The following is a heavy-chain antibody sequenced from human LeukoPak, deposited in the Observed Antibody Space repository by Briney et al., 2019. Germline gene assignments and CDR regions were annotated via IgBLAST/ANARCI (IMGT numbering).Heavy chain of an antibody. Sequence: ASVKVSCKASGYTFTGYYMHWVRQAPGQGLEWMGWINPNSGGTNYAQKFQGRVTMTRDTPISTAYMELSRLTSDDTAVYYCAPVLRFLEWSATGGQGTLVTVSS. D-gene: IGHD3-3*01. CDR1: GYTFTGYY. J-gene: IGHJ4*02. CDR2: INPNSGGT. V-gene: IGHV1-2*02. CDR3: APVLRFLEWSAT.